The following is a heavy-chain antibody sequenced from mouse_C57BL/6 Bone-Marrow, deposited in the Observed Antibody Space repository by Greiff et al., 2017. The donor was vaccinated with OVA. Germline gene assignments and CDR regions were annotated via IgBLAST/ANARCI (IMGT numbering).Heavy chain of an antibody. CDR1: VYTFTIYG. Sequence: VQLQQSGAELARSGASVKLSCKASVYTFTIYGISWVKSRTGQGLEWIGEIYPRSGNTYYNEKFKGKATLTADKSSSTAYMELRSLTSEDSAVYFCAREPLLYGNPTHYSGQRTTLTVSS. D-gene: IGHD2-1*01. J-gene: IGHJ2*01. V-gene: IGHV1-81*01. CDR2: IYPRSGNT. CDR3: AREPLLYGNPTHY.